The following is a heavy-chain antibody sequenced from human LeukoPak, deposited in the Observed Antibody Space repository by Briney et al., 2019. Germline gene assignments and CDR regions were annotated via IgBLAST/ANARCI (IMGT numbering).Heavy chain of an antibody. D-gene: IGHD3-22*01. CDR3: ARGLKYYYDSSGYYSLRGFMDV. CDR2: INPKSGGT. CDR1: VYTFTRYY. Sequence: ASVNVSRMASVYTFTRYYTHWVRQAPGKGREGMGWINPKSGGTKYAQKFQGRLTKTRDTSIHTPYIELSRLRSDDTAVYYCARGLKYYYDSSGYYSLRGFMDVWGEGTTVTISP. J-gene: IGHJ6*01. V-gene: IGHV1-2*02.